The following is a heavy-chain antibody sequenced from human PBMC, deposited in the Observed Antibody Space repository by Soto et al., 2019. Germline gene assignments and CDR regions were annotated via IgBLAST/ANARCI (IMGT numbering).Heavy chain of an antibody. CDR3: AHYSSTSSLDY. CDR1: GFSLSTSGMG. J-gene: IGHJ4*02. CDR2: IYWDDDK. V-gene: IGHV2-5*02. D-gene: IGHD6-13*01. Sequence: QITLKESGPTLVKPTQTFPLACTFSGFSLSTSGMGVGWIRQPPGKALEWLALIYWDDDKRYSPSLKSRLTITKDTSKNQVVLTMTNMDPVDTATYYGAHYSSTSSLDYWGQGTLVTVSS.